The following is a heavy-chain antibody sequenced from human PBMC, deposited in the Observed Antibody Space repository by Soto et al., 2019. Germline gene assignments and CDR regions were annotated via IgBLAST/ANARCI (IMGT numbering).Heavy chain of an antibody. V-gene: IGHV3-11*01. Sequence: GGSLRLSCEASIFTFSDYYMTWIRQAPGKGLEWVSSISSRASATYYADSVKGRFTISRDNAKNSVSLQMNSLRAEDTAVYYCARDYCSETTCPNYGMDVWGQGTMVTVSS. J-gene: IGHJ6*02. CDR2: ISSRASAT. CDR1: IFTFSDYY. D-gene: IGHD2-15*01. CDR3: ARDYCSETTCPNYGMDV.